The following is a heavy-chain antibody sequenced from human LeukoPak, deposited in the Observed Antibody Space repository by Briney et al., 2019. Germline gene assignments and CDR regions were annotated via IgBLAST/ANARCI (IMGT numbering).Heavy chain of an antibody. D-gene: IGHD5-18*01. V-gene: IGHV3-23*01. Sequence: PGGSLRLSCAASGFTFSSNAMSWVRQAPGKGLEWVSAISGSGGSTYYADSVKGRFTISRDNSKNTLYLQMNSLRVEDTAVYYCAKAPSGPYSYASDAFDYWGQGTLVTVSS. CDR3: AKAPSGPYSYASDAFDY. CDR1: GFTFSSNA. J-gene: IGHJ4*02. CDR2: ISGSGGST.